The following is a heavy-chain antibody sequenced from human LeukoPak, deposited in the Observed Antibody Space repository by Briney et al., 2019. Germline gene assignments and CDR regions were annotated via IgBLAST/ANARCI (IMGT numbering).Heavy chain of an antibody. D-gene: IGHD6-19*01. CDR3: VKDGHCRDSICATKIVVAGYLDH. CDR1: GFSFSIYS. CDR2: IRAEGAPT. Sequence: PGASLRLSCRASGFSFSIYSMNWLRQAPGKGLERVSVIRAEGAPTYYADSVKGRFTISRDNSKNMLYLQMNSLRAEDTATYYCVKDGHCRDSICATKIVVAGYLDHWGQGTQVTVSA. V-gene: IGHV3-23*01. J-gene: IGHJ4*02.